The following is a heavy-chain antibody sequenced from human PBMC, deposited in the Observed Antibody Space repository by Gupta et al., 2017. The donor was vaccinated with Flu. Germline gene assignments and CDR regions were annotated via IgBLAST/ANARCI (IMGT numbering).Heavy chain of an antibody. J-gene: IGHJ4*02. Sequence: DVQLLESGGDLVQSGGSLRLSCAVSGFTFSSFSMSWVRQAPGKGLEWVSAISLTGGSTFYADSVQGRFTISRDNSRNTLYLQMNSLRAEDTAIYYCAKSGTPTYYFDSWGQGTLVTVSS. CDR2: ISLTGGST. CDR3: AKSGTPTYYFDS. V-gene: IGHV3-23*01. D-gene: IGHD3-10*01. CDR1: GFTFSSFS.